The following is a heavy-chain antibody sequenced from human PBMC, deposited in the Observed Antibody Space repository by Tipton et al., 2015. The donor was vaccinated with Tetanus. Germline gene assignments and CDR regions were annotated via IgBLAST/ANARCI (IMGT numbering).Heavy chain of an antibody. CDR2: IDLSGST. Sequence: TLSLTCSVYGESLNHYYWSWIRQFPGQGLEWLGEIDLSGSTNYNPSLLSRVAISVDTPKNHFSLRVSSVTAADTALYFCARGTVVVDGVFDENPPSYFFDSWGQGTLATVSS. D-gene: IGHD3-22*01. V-gene: IGHV4-34*01. CDR3: ARGTVVVDGVFDENPPSYFFDS. J-gene: IGHJ4*02. CDR1: GESLNHYY.